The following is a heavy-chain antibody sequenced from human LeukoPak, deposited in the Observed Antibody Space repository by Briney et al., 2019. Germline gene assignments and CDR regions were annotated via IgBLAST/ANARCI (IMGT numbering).Heavy chain of an antibody. CDR3: ARASTYYYGSGSYKYFDY. CDR2: IYYSGST. CDR1: GGSISSSSYY. V-gene: IGHV4-39*07. J-gene: IGHJ4*02. Sequence: SETLSLTCTVSGGSISSSSYYWGWIRQPPGKGLEWIGSIYYSGSTYYNPPLKSRVTISVDTSKNQFSLKLSSVTAADTAVYYCARASTYYYGSGSYKYFDYWGQGTLVTVSS. D-gene: IGHD3-10*01.